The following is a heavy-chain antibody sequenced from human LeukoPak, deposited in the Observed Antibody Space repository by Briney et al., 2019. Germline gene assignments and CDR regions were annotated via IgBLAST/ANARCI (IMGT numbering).Heavy chain of an antibody. CDR1: GFIFSSYG. Sequence: ASVKVSCKSSGFIFSSYGIIWVRQAPGQGLEWMGWISGNNGNTNYAQKLQDRVTMTTDTSTSTAYMALRSLRSDDTAIYYCARAGLTWWDLPDSWGQGTLVTVSS. D-gene: IGHD1-26*01. CDR3: ARAGLTWWDLPDS. J-gene: IGHJ5*02. CDR2: ISGNNGNT. V-gene: IGHV1-18*01.